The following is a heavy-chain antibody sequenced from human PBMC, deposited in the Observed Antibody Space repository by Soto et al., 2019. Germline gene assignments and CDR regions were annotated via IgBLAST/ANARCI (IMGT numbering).Heavy chain of an antibody. J-gene: IGHJ4*02. CDR1: CGSVRSGSYY. CDR3: ARGGVETCYYFDY. CDR2: IYYSGSS. D-gene: IGHD1-26*01. V-gene: IGHV4-61*01. Sequence: QVQLQESGPGLVKPSETLSLTCTVSCGSVRSGSYYWSWIRKPPGKGLEWIGYIYYSGSSNYNPSLNRRVTISVDTSKNQFSLKLSSVTAADTAVYYCARGGVETCYYFDYWGQGTLVTVSS.